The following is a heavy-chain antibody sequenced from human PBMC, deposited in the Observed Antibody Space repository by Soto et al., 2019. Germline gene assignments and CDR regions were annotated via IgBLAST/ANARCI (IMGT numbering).Heavy chain of an antibody. CDR3: ARGHYRYDMDV. CDR2: IYQSGSS. V-gene: IGHV4-30-2*01. Sequence: TLSVNCTVSGGSITSAGYSWKWIRQPPGKGLEWVGYIYQSGSSSDNPSLKSRVTMSLNRSKNQFSLNLTSVTAADTAVYFCARGHYRYDMDVWGQGTTVTVSS. CDR1: GGSITSAGYS. J-gene: IGHJ6*02.